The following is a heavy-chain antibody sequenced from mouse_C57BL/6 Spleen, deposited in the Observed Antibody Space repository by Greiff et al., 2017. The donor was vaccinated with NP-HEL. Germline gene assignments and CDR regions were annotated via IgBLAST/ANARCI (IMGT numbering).Heavy chain of an antibody. CDR1: GFTFSNYW. Sequence: EVKVEESGGGLVQPGGSMKLSSVASGFTFSNYWMNWVRQSPEKGLEWVAQIRLKSDNYATHYAESVKGRFTISRDDSKSSVYLQMNNLRAEDTGIYYCTGLTVVPDAMDYWGQGTSVTVSS. CDR3: TGLTVVPDAMDY. CDR2: IRLKSDNYAT. J-gene: IGHJ4*01. D-gene: IGHD1-1*01. V-gene: IGHV6-3*01.